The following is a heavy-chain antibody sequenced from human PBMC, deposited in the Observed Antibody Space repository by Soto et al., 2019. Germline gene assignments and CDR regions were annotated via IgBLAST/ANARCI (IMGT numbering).Heavy chain of an antibody. CDR1: RFALQRYT. CDR2: INAGNGNT. Sequence: SWEASRFALQRYTKHSVRQDPQKRLEWMGWINAGNGNTKYSQKFQGRVTITRDTSASTAYMELSSLRSEDTAVYYCARTAWNYGSGSSEFAPWGQGTLV. J-gene: IGHJ5*02. CDR3: ARTAWNYGSGSSEFAP. D-gene: IGHD3-10*01. V-gene: IGHV1-3*01.